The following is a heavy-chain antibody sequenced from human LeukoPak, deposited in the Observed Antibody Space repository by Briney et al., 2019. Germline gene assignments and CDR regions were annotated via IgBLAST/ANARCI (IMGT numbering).Heavy chain of an antibody. D-gene: IGHD3-10*01. CDR3: ARDAYYFGSGSYVDY. V-gene: IGHV3-33*01. CDR2: IWYHGSNE. CDR1: GFTFSSYG. Sequence: GRYLRLSCAVSGFTFSSYGMHWVRQAPGKGLEWVAVIWYHGSNEFYADSVKGRFTISRDNSKNTLYLQMNSLRAEDTAVYYCARDAYYFGSGSYVDYWGQGTLVTVSS. J-gene: IGHJ4*02.